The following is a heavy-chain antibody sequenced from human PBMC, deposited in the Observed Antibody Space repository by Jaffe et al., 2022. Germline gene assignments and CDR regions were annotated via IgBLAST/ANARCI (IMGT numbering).Heavy chain of an antibody. CDR1: GFTFSSYS. J-gene: IGHJ4*02. D-gene: IGHD4-4*01. V-gene: IGHV3-21*01. CDR3: AREFEDGGDMTTVTGSDY. Sequence: EVQLVESGGGLVKPGGSLRLSCAASGFTFSSYSMNWVRQAPGKGLEWVSSISSSSSYIYYADSVKGRFTISRDNAKNSLYLQMNSLRAEDTAVYYCAREFEDGGDMTTVTGSDYWGQGTLVTVSS. CDR2: ISSSSSYI.